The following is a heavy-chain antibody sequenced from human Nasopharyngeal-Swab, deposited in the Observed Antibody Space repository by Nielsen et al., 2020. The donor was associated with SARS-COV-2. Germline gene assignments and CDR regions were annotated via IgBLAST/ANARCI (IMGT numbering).Heavy chain of an antibody. CDR3: AKDREATYYYGSGSFDY. Sequence: GESLKISCAASGFTFSSYAMSWVRQAPGKGLEWVSAISGSGGSTYYADSVKGRFTISRDNSKNMLYLQMNSLRAEDTAVYYCAKDREATYYYGSGSFDYWGQGTLVTVSS. J-gene: IGHJ4*02. V-gene: IGHV3-23*01. CDR2: ISGSGGST. CDR1: GFTFSSYA. D-gene: IGHD3-10*01.